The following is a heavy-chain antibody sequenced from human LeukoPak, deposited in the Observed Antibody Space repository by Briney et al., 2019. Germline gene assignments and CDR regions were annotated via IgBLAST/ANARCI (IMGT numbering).Heavy chain of an antibody. D-gene: IGHD1/OR15-1a*01. J-gene: IGHJ4*02. CDR3: AKDRFGNNYFDS. V-gene: IGHV4-31*03. CDR2: IYHSGSV. Sequence: SQTLSLTCTVSGGSISSGGYYWSWIRQHPGKGLEWIGYIYHSGSVYYNPSLKSRVSISVDTSKNQFSLKVTSVTAADTAVYYCAKDRFGNNYFDSWGQGTLVTVS. CDR1: GGSISSGGYY.